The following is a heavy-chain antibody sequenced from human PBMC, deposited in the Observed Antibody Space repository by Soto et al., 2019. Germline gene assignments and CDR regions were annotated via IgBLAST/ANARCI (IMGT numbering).Heavy chain of an antibody. V-gene: IGHV3-30-3*01. J-gene: IGHJ4*02. CDR1: GFTFSSYA. CDR2: ISYDGSNK. D-gene: IGHD3-9*01. Sequence: GGSLRLSCAASGFTFSSYAMHWVRQAPGKGLEWVAVISYDGSNKYYADSVKGRFTISRDNSKNTLYLQMNSLRAEDTAVYYCASCPYDILTGPIDYWGQGTLVTASS. CDR3: ASCPYDILTGPIDY.